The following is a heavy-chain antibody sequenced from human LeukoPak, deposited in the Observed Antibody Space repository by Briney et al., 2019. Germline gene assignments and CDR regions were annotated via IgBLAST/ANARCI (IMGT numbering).Heavy chain of an antibody. Sequence: DPGGSLRLSCAASGFTFSTYGMHWVRQAPGKGLEWVAVIWYDGSNKYYADSVKGRFTISRDNSKNTLYLQMNSLRAEDTAVYYCARDPATVTSYFDYWGQGTLVTVSS. J-gene: IGHJ4*02. CDR1: GFTFSTYG. CDR2: IWYDGSNK. D-gene: IGHD4-17*01. CDR3: ARDPATVTSYFDY. V-gene: IGHV3-33*01.